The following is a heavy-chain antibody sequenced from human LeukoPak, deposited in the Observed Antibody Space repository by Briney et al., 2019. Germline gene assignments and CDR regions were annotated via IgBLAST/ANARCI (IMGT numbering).Heavy chain of an antibody. CDR1: GFTVSSNY. CDR3: ARGIEYGDYGLSAFDI. J-gene: IGHJ3*02. D-gene: IGHD4-17*01. Sequence: GGSLRLSCAASGFTVSSNYMSWVRQAPGKGLEWVSVIYSGGSTYYADSVKGGFTISRDNSKNTLYLQMNSLRAEDTAVYYCARGIEYGDYGLSAFDIWGQGTMVTVSS. V-gene: IGHV3-66*01. CDR2: IYSGGST.